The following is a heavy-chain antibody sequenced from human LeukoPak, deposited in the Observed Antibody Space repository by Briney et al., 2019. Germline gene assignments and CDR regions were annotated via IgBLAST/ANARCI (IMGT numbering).Heavy chain of an antibody. Sequence: DPSETLSLXCTVSGGSISSYYWSWIRQPAGKVLEWIGRIYTSGSTNYNPSLKSRVTMSVDTSKNQFSLKLSSVTAADTAVYYCARDAYYYDSSGENWFDPWGQGTLVTVSS. J-gene: IGHJ5*02. D-gene: IGHD3-22*01. V-gene: IGHV4-4*07. CDR1: GGSISSYY. CDR3: ARDAYYYDSSGENWFDP. CDR2: IYTSGST.